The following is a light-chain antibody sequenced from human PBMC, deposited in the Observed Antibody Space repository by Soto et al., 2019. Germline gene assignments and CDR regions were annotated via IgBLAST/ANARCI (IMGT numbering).Light chain of an antibody. CDR3: QQYNSYPLT. Sequence: DILMTQSPSSLSASVGDRVTITGRASQGIVNYLAWFQQKAGKAPKSLIYGASSLQSGVPSRFSGSGSGTDFTLTISSLQPEDFATYYCQQYNSYPLTFGGGTKVEIK. CDR2: GAS. CDR1: QGIVNY. V-gene: IGKV1-16*01. J-gene: IGKJ4*01.